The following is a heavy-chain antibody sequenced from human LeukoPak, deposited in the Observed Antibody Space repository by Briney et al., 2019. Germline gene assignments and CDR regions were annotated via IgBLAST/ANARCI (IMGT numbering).Heavy chain of an antibody. Sequence: SVKVSCKASGGTFSSYTISWVRQAPGQGLEWMGRIIPILGIANYAQKFQGRVTITADKSTSTAYMELSSLRSEDTAVYYCARGRKADEDPSGDFDYWGQGTLVTVSS. CDR3: ARGRKADEDPSGDFDY. D-gene: IGHD1-14*01. J-gene: IGHJ4*02. CDR1: GGTFSSYT. CDR2: IIPILGIA. V-gene: IGHV1-69*02.